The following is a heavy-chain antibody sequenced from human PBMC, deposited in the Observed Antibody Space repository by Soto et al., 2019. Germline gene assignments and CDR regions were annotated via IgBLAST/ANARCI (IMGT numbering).Heavy chain of an antibody. CDR3: ARSVSFRYQLLKRGMDV. V-gene: IGHV1-69*13. CDR2: IIPIFATA. CDR1: GGTFSSYA. J-gene: IGHJ6*02. D-gene: IGHD2-2*01. Sequence: SVKVSCKASGGTFSSYAISWVRQAPGQGLEWMGGIIPIFATANYAQKFQGRVMITVDESTSTAYMELSSLRSEDTAVYYCARSVSFRYQLLKRGMDVWGQGTTVTVSS.